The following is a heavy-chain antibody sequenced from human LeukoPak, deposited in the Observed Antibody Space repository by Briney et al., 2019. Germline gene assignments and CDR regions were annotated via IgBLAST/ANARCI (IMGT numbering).Heavy chain of an antibody. CDR1: GGTLSSYG. Sequence: ASVRVSCKASGGTLSSYGISWVRQAPGQGLEWMGRIIPILGKANYAQKFQGRVTIMADTSTRTAYMDLSSLTSGDTAVYYCARVTGAEDGYNWFDPWGQGTLVTVSS. V-gene: IGHV1-69*04. J-gene: IGHJ5*02. CDR3: ARVTGAEDGYNWFDP. D-gene: IGHD6-13*01. CDR2: IIPILGKA.